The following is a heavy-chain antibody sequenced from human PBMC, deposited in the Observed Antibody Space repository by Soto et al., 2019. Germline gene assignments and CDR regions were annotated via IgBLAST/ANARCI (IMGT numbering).Heavy chain of an antibody. Sequence: GASVKVSCKASGCTFTSYYMHWVQQAPGQGLEWMGIINPSGGSTSYAQKFQGRVTMTRDTSTSTVYMELSSLRSEDTAVYYCARGYYDYIWGSYRLGPGAFDIWGQGTMVTVSS. CDR2: INPSGGST. J-gene: IGHJ3*02. CDR3: ARGYYDYIWGSYRLGPGAFDI. V-gene: IGHV1-46*03. D-gene: IGHD3-16*02. CDR1: GCTFTSYY.